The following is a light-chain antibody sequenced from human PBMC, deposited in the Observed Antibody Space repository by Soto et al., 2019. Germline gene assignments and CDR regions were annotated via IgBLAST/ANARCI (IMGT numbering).Light chain of an antibody. J-gene: IGKJ4*02. CDR1: QSVSSY. CDR2: DAS. Sequence: EIELTQSPATLSLSPGDRATLSCRASQSVSSYLAWYQQKPGQAPRLLIYDASNRATGIPARFSGSGSGTDFTLTSSRLAHEDFAVYYCQQRSNWLTFGGGTKVEIK. V-gene: IGKV3-11*01. CDR3: QQRSNWLT.